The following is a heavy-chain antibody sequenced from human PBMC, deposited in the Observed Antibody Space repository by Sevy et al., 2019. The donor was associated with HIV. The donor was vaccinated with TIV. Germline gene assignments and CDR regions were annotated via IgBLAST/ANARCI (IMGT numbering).Heavy chain of an antibody. D-gene: IGHD3-22*01. V-gene: IGHV1-2*06. Sequence: ASVKVSCKASGYMFIAYFIHWVRQAPGQGLEWMGRINPNSGNTNSAQKFQGRVTMTRDTSINTVYMELSRLRSDDTAVYFCARVVYYDSTAYYFDYWGQGTLVTVSS. CDR3: ARVVYYDSTAYYFDY. CDR2: INPNSGNT. J-gene: IGHJ4*02. CDR1: GYMFIAYF.